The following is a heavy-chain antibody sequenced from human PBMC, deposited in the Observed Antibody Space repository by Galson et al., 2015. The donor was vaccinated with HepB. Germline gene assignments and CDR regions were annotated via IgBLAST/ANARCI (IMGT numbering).Heavy chain of an antibody. CDR2: IWYDGSNK. CDR1: GFTFSSYG. CDR3: ARAPAYYYGMDV. Sequence: SLRLSCAASGFTFSSYGMHWVRQAPGKGLEWVAVIWYDGSNKYYADSVKGRFTISRDNSKNTLYLQMNSLRAGDTAVYYCARAPAYYYGMDVWGQGTTVTVSS. J-gene: IGHJ6*02. D-gene: IGHD6-25*01. V-gene: IGHV3-33*01.